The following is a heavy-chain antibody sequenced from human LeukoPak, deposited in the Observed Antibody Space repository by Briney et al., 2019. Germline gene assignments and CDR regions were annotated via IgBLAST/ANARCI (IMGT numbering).Heavy chain of an antibody. CDR2: ISGSGGST. CDR3: AKDLQLWLLVPYHYGMDV. D-gene: IGHD5-18*01. CDR1: GFTFSSYA. Sequence: GGSLRLSCAASGFTFSSYAMSWVRQAPGKGLEWVSAISGSGGSTYYADSVKGRFTISRDNSKNTLYLQMNSLRAEDTAVYYCAKDLQLWLLVPYHYGMDVWGQGTTVTVSS. V-gene: IGHV3-23*01. J-gene: IGHJ6*02.